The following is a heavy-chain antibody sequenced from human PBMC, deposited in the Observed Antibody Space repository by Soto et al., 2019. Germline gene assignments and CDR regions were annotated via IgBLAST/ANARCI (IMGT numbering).Heavy chain of an antibody. CDR1: GFSFSTSI. J-gene: IGHJ4*02. CDR2: ISSTGSFI. V-gene: IGHV3-21*01. Sequence: GGSLRLSCAASGFSFSTSIMYWVRQAPGKGLEWVSSISSTGSFIYYADSLKGRFTISRDNADNSLFLQMNNLRAEDTAVYYCARLSRANYDFWSGDYYFDSWGQGTLVTVSS. CDR3: ARLSRANYDFWSGDYYFDS. D-gene: IGHD3-3*01.